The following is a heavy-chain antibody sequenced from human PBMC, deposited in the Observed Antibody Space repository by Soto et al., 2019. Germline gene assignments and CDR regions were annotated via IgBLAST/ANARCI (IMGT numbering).Heavy chain of an antibody. CDR2: IIPIFGTA. Sequence: QMQLVQSGAEVKKPGSSVKVSCKASGGTFSSYAISWVRQAPGQGLEWMGGIIPIFGTANYAKKFQGRVTITADESTSTDYMELSSLRSEATAVYYCARCGSYGGYYYYGMDVWGQGTTVTVSS. J-gene: IGHJ6*02. D-gene: IGHD1-26*01. CDR3: ARCGSYGGYYYYGMDV. V-gene: IGHV1-69*01. CDR1: GGTFSSYA.